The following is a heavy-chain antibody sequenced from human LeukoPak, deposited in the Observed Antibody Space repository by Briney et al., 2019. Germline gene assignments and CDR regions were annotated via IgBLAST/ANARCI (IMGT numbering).Heavy chain of an antibody. CDR3: VREDTPATANY. CDR2: ISGGGDIT. CDR1: GFNFANHA. D-gene: IGHD2-21*02. V-gene: IGHV3-23*01. Sequence: GGSLRLSCAASGFNFANHAMSWVRQTPGKGLEWVSAISGGGDITYHADSVTGRFTISRDNSKDTLFLQMHSLRPGDTAVYYCVREDTPATANYWGQGTLVTISS. J-gene: IGHJ4*02.